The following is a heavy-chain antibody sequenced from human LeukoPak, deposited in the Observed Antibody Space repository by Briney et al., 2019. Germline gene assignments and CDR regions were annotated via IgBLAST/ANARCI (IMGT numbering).Heavy chain of an antibody. D-gene: IGHD6-19*01. V-gene: IGHV4-61*05. CDR1: GVSISSSTYY. J-gene: IGHJ4*02. Sequence: ASETLSLTCTVSGVSISSSTYYWGWIRQPPGKGLEWIGYIYYSGSTNYNPSLKSRVTISVDTSKNQFSLKLSSVTAADTAVYYCGGHIGSVWYYFDYWGQGTLVTVSS. CDR3: GGHIGSVWYYFDY. CDR2: IYYSGST.